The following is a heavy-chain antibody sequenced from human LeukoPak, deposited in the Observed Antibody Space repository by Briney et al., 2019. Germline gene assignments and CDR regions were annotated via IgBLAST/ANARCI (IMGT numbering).Heavy chain of an antibody. CDR1: GGSFSGYY. J-gene: IGHJ4*02. V-gene: IGHV4-34*01. Sequence: SETLSLTCAVYGGSFSGYYWSWIRQPPGKGLEWIGEINHSGSTNYNPSLKSRVTISVDTSKNQFSLKLSSVTAADTAVYYCARQVAHYCGGDCSYFDYWGQGTLVTVSS. CDR3: ARQVAHYCGGDCSYFDY. CDR2: INHSGST. D-gene: IGHD2-21*02.